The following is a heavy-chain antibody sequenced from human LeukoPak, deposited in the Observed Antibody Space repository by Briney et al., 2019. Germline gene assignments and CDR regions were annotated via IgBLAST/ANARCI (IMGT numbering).Heavy chain of an antibody. Sequence: ASVTVSCTASGYTFTGYYMHWVRQAPGQGLEWMGIINPSGGSTSYAQKFQGRVTMTRDTSTSTVNMELSSLRSEDTAVYYCARAAAAGPHYYYYGMDVWGQGTTVTVSS. CDR1: GYTFTGYY. V-gene: IGHV1-46*01. J-gene: IGHJ6*02. CDR2: INPSGGST. CDR3: ARAAAAGPHYYYYGMDV. D-gene: IGHD6-13*01.